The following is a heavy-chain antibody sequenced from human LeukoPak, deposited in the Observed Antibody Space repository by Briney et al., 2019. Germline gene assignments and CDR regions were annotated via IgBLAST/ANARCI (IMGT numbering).Heavy chain of an antibody. J-gene: IGHJ4*02. CDR3: ARRRLEKGTTVTSAFDY. D-gene: IGHD4-17*01. CDR1: GFSLSTSGVG. Sequence: SGPTLVNPTQSLTLTCTFSGFSLSTSGVGVGWIRQPPGKALECLALIYWNDGKDYSPSLRSRLTITKDISKNQVVLTMTNMDPVDTATYFCARRRLEKGTTVTSAFDYWGQGTLVTVS. CDR2: IYWNDGK. V-gene: IGHV2-5*01.